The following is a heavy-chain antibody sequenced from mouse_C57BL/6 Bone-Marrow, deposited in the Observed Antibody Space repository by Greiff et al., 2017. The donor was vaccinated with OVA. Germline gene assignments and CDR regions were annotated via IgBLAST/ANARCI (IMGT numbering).Heavy chain of an antibody. Sequence: EVKLMESGPGLVKPSQSLSLTCSVTGYSITSGYYWNWIRQFPGNKLEWMGYISYDGSNNYNPSLKNRISITRDTSKNQFFLKLNSVTTEDTATYYCARVHFFHYRVDYWGQGTSVTVSS. D-gene: IGHD1-1*01. V-gene: IGHV3-6*01. CDR2: ISYDGSN. CDR3: ARVHFFHYRVDY. J-gene: IGHJ4*01. CDR1: GYSITSGYY.